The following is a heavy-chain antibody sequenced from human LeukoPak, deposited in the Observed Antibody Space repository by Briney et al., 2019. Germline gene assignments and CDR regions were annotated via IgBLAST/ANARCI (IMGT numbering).Heavy chain of an antibody. CDR2: ISVSGGNT. CDR1: GFTFSSYG. J-gene: IGHJ4*02. D-gene: IGHD3-9*01. Sequence: GGSLRLSCEASGFTFSSYGMSWVRQAPGKGLEWVSGISVSGGNTFNADSVKGRFTISRDNSKNTLYLQMNSLRAEDTAVYYCAKRRTNYDILTGDFDYWGQGTLVTVSS. V-gene: IGHV3-23*01. CDR3: AKRRTNYDILTGDFDY.